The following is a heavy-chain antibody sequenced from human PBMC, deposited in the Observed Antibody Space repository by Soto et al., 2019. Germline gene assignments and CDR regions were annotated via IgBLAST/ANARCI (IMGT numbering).Heavy chain of an antibody. J-gene: IGHJ4*02. D-gene: IGHD6-13*01. V-gene: IGHV3-30-3*01. CDR1: GFTFSSYA. CDR2: ISYDGSNK. Sequence: QVQLVESGGGVVQPGRSLRLSCAASGFTFSSYAMHWVRQAPGKGLEWVAVISYDGSNKYYADSVKGRFTISRDNSKNTLYPQMNSLRAEDTAVYYCAREYSSSWFFDYWGQGTLVTVSS. CDR3: AREYSSSWFFDY.